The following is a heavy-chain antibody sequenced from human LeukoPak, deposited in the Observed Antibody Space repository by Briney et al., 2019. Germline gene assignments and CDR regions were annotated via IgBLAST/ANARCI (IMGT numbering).Heavy chain of an antibody. CDR2: INSDGCIR. J-gene: IGHJ4*02. Sequence: PGGSLRLSCAASGFTFSSYWMHWVRQAPGKGLVWVSRINSDGCIRNYVDSVKGRFTISRDNSKNTLYLQMNSLRAEDTAVYYCATDRGYYTSGSYYLDYWGQGTLVTVSS. CDR1: GFTFSSYW. CDR3: ATDRGYYTSGSYYLDY. V-gene: IGHV3-74*01. D-gene: IGHD3-10*01.